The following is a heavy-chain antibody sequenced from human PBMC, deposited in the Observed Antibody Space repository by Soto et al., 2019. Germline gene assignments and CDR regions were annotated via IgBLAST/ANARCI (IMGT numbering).Heavy chain of an antibody. D-gene: IGHD5-12*01. CDR3: AKDVGATIIGGPYDY. J-gene: IGHJ4*02. V-gene: IGHV3-23*01. CDR2: ISGSGGST. Sequence: EVQLLESGGGLVQPGGSLRLSCAASGFTFSSYAMSWVRQAPGKGLEWVSAISGSGGSTYYADSVKGRFTISRDNSKNTLYLQMNRLRAEDTAVYYCAKDVGATIIGGPYDYWGQGTLVTVSS. CDR1: GFTFSSYA.